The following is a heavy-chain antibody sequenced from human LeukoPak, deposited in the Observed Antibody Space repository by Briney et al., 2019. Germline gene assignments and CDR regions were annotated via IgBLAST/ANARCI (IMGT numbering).Heavy chain of an antibody. CDR3: AKGYVLLWFGESEGDAFDI. Sequence: GGSLRLSCAASGFTFSSYAMHWVRQAPGKGLEWVAVISYDGSNKYYADSVKGRFTISRDNSKNTLYLQMNSLRAEDTAVYYCAKGYVLLWFGESEGDAFDIWGQGTMVTVSS. V-gene: IGHV3-30*04. CDR2: ISYDGSNK. J-gene: IGHJ3*02. D-gene: IGHD3-10*01. CDR1: GFTFSSYA.